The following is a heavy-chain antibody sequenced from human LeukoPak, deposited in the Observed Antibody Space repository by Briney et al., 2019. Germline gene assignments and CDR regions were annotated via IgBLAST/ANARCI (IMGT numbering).Heavy chain of an antibody. V-gene: IGHV1-24*01. CDR2: FDPEDGET. J-gene: IGHJ6*03. Sequence: ASVKVSCKVSGYTLTELSMHWVRQAPGKGLEWVGGFDPEDGETIYAQKFQGRVTMTEDTSTDTAYMELSSLRSEDTAVYYCATVQSSSDPWRFRYYYYYMDVWGKGTTVTVSS. CDR1: GYTLTELS. D-gene: IGHD3-3*01. CDR3: ATVQSSSDPWRFRYYYYYMDV.